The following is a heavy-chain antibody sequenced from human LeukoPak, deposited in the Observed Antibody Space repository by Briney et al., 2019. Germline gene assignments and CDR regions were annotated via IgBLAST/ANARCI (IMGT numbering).Heavy chain of an antibody. D-gene: IGHD2-15*01. V-gene: IGHV4-39*01. Sequence: PSETLSLTCTVSGGSISSSSYYWGWIRQPPGKGLEWIGSIYYSGSTYYNPSLKSRVTISVDTSKNQFSLKLSSVTAADTAVYYCARHVSTADIVVVVAATPHGDNWFDPWGQGTLVTVSS. CDR2: IYYSGST. CDR3: ARHVSTADIVVVVAATPHGDNWFDP. CDR1: GGSISSSSYY. J-gene: IGHJ5*02.